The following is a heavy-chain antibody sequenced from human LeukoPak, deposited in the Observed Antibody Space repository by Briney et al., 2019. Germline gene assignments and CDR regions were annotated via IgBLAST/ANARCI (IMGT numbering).Heavy chain of an antibody. V-gene: IGHV3-43*02. CDR3: AKDMGGYSYGYIYYYYYYGMDV. J-gene: IGHJ6*02. Sequence: GGSLRLSCAASGFTFDDYAMHWVRQAPGKGLEWVSPISGDGGSTYYADSVKGRFTISRDNSKNSLYLQMNSLRTEDTALYYCAKDMGGYSYGYIYYYYYYGMDVWGQGTTVTVSS. D-gene: IGHD5-18*01. CDR2: ISGDGGST. CDR1: GFTFDDYA.